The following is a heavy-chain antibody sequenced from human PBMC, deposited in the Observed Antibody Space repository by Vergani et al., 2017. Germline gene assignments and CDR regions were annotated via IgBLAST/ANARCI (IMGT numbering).Heavy chain of an antibody. V-gene: IGHV3-15*01. Sequence: EVQLVESGGGLVKPGGSLRLSCAASGFTFSNAWMSWVRQAPGKGLEWVGRIKSKTDGGTTDYAAPVKGRFTISRDNSKNTLYLQMNSLRAEDTAVYYCAKTGGSWYESWVYFDYWGQGTLVTVSS. CDR3: AKTGGSWYESWVYFDY. D-gene: IGHD6-13*01. CDR1: GFTFSNAW. CDR2: IKSKTDGGTT. J-gene: IGHJ4*02.